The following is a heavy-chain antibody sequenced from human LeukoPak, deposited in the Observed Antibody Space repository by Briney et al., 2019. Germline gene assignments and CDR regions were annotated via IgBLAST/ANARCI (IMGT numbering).Heavy chain of an antibody. CDR2: IYYSGST. D-gene: IGHD3-10*01. Sequence: PSETLSLTCTVSGGSISSYYWSWIRQPPGKGLEWIGYIYYSGSTNYNPSLKSRVTISVDTSKNQFSLKLSSVTAADTAVYYCARGDYYGSGDLLDVWGKGTTVTVSP. V-gene: IGHV4-59*01. CDR1: GGSISSYY. J-gene: IGHJ6*04. CDR3: ARGDYYGSGDLLDV.